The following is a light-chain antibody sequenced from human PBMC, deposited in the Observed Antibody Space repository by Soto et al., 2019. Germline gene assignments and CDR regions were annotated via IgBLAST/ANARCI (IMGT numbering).Light chain of an antibody. Sequence: QSALTQSASVSGSPGQSITISCTGTSSDVGGYNYVSWYQQHPGKAPKLIIYEVSHRPSGVSNRFSGSKSGNTASLTISGLQAEDEGDYYCNSFTSSSTVVFGGGTKLTVL. J-gene: IGLJ3*02. CDR2: EVS. CDR1: SSDVGGYNY. CDR3: NSFTSSSTVV. V-gene: IGLV2-14*01.